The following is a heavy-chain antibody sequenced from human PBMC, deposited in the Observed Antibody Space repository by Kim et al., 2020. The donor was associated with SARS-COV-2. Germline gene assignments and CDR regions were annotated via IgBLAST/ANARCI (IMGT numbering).Heavy chain of an antibody. CDR1: GFTFSNAW. D-gene: IGHD6-13*01. Sequence: GGSLRLSCAASGFTFSNAWMSWVRQAPGKGLEWVGRIKSKTDGGTTDYAAPVKGRFTISRDDSKNTLYLQMNSLKTEDTAGYYCTTDRGQQLKDYYYYGMDVWGQGTTVTVSS. CDR3: TTDRGQQLKDYYYYGMDV. CDR2: IKSKTDGGTT. J-gene: IGHJ6*02. V-gene: IGHV3-15*01.